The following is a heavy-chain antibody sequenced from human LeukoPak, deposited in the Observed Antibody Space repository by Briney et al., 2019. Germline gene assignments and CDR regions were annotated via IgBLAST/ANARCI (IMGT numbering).Heavy chain of an antibody. D-gene: IGHD2-2*01. CDR3: ARRYCSSTSCYPDY. V-gene: IGHV4-59*08. J-gene: IGHJ4*02. CDR2: IYYSGST. CDR1: GGSISSYY. Sequence: SETLCLTCTVSGGSISSYYWSWIRQPPGKGLEWIGYIYYSGSTDYNPSLKSRVTISVDTSKNQFSLKLSSVTAADTAVYYCARRYCSSTSCYPDYWGQGTLVTVSS.